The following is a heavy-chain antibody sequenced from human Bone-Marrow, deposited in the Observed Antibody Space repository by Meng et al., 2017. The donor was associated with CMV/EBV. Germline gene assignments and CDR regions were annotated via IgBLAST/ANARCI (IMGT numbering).Heavy chain of an antibody. V-gene: IGHV3-21*01. CDR2: ISSGSSYI. D-gene: IGHD1-1*01. Sequence: LSLTCAASGFTFSTYTMNWVRQAPGKGLEWVSSISSGSSYIYYADSVKGRFTISRDNAKNSLYLQMNSLRADDTAVYYCARDHDEDGIPFDYWGQGTRVTVSS. J-gene: IGHJ4*02. CDR1: GFTFSTYT. CDR3: ARDHDEDGIPFDY.